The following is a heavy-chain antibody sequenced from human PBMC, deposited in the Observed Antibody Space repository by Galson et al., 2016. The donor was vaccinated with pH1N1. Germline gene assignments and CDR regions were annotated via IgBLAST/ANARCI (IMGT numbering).Heavy chain of an antibody. Sequence: SLRLSCAASGFTFRDYLMSWARQAPGKGLEWVANINQDGDKKYYVGSVEGRFTISRDNAKNSLYLQMNNLRDEDTAMYFCARRYFDYWGQGALITVSS. V-gene: IGHV3-7*01. CDR3: ARRYFDY. D-gene: IGHD3-9*01. J-gene: IGHJ4*02. CDR1: GFTFRDYL. CDR2: INQDGDKK.